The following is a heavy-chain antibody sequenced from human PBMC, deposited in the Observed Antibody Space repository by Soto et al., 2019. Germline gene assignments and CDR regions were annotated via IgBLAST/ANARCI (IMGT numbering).Heavy chain of an antibody. J-gene: IGHJ4*02. V-gene: IGHV4-59*08. D-gene: IGHD2-8*01. CDR3: TKHLSNGSPDY. Sequence: PSETLSLTCTVSGGSFSPNYLSWIRQPPGKGLEWVGYIYYGGSTSYNPSLKSRVTISLETSKSQFSLRLTSVTAADSAVFYCTKHLSNGSPDYWGQGTLVTVSS. CDR1: GGSFSPNY. CDR2: IYYGGST.